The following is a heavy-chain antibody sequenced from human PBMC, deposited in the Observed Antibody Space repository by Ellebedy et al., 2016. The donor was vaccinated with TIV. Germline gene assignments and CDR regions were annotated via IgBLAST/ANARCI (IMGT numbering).Heavy chain of an antibody. V-gene: IGHV4-31*03. CDR2: IYYSGST. Sequence: MPSETLSLTCTVSGGSISSGGYYWSWIRQHPGKGLEWIGYIYYSGSTYYNPSLKSRVTILVDTSKNQFSLKLSSVTAADTAVYYCARVGTMVRGVIALGMDVWGQGTLVTVSS. CDR1: GGSISSGGYY. J-gene: IGHJ4*02. D-gene: IGHD3-10*01. CDR3: ARVGTMVRGVIALGMDV.